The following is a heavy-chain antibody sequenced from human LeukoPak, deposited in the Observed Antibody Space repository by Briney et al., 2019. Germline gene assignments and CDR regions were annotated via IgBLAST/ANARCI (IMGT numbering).Heavy chain of an antibody. D-gene: IGHD3-9*01. J-gene: IGHJ4*02. Sequence: GASVKVSCKASGYTFTGYYIHWVRQAPGQGFEWMGWLNPNSGDTRNAQNFQGRVTMTRDTSINTAYMELSRLTSDDTAMYHCARASDYNILTGLNYWGQGTLVTVSS. V-gene: IGHV1-2*02. CDR1: GYTFTGYY. CDR3: ARASDYNILTGLNY. CDR2: LNPNSGDT.